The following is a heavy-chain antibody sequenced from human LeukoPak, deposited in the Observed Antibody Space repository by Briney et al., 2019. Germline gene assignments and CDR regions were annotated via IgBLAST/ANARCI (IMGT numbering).Heavy chain of an antibody. Sequence: GRSLRLSCAASGFTFSSYGMHWVRQAPGKGLEWVAVIWYDGSNKYYADSVKGRFTISRDNSKNTLYLQMNSLRAEDTAVYYCAKEKKVEMAIGYWGQGTLVTVSS. D-gene: IGHD5-24*01. V-gene: IGHV3-33*06. CDR3: AKEKKVEMAIGY. CDR2: IWYDGSNK. J-gene: IGHJ4*02. CDR1: GFTFSSYG.